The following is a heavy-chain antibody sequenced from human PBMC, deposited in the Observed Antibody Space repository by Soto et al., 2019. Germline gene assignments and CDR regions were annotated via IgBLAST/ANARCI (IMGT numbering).Heavy chain of an antibody. CDR2: IWYDGSNK. CDR3: ARDWNYYDSSGYWIYYYGMDV. Sequence: GGFLRLSCAASGFTFSSYGMHWVRQAPGKGLEWVAVIWYDGSNKYYADSMKGRFTISRDNSKNTLYLQMNSLRAEDTAVYYCARDWNYYDSSGYWIYYYGMDVWGQGTTVTVSS. CDR1: GFTFSSYG. J-gene: IGHJ6*02. D-gene: IGHD3-22*01. V-gene: IGHV3-33*01.